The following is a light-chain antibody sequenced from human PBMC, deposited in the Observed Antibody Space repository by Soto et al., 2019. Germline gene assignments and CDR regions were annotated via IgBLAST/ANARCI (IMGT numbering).Light chain of an antibody. V-gene: IGLV2-23*02. CDR2: EVS. CDR3: CSYTGSSYI. Sequence: QSALTQPASVSGSPGQSITISCTGTSSDVGSYNLVSWYQQHPGKAPKLIIYEVSKGTSGISNRFSGSKSGNTASLTISGLQAEDEADYYCCSYTGSSYIFGTGTELTVL. CDR1: SSDVGSYNL. J-gene: IGLJ1*01.